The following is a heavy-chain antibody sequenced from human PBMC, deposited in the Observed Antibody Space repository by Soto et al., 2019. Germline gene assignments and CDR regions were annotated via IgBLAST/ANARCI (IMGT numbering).Heavy chain of an antibody. V-gene: IGHV4-30-2*01. CDR1: GASMSSGVYS. J-gene: IGHJ5*02. CDR3: ARDRGTGSFYPT. Sequence: QLQLQESGSGLVKPSQTLSLTCAVSGASMSSGVYSWSWIRQPPGKGLEWIWYMYDTGSTYYNPSLKPRVTISADMSKNHLSLNLTSVTAADTAVYYCARDRGTGSFYPTWGQGILVTVSS. CDR2: MYDTGST. D-gene: IGHD3-10*01.